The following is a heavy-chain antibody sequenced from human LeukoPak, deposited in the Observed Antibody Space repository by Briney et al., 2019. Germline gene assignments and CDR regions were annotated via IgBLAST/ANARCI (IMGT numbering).Heavy chain of an antibody. CDR2: IYYSGST. CDR3: ASFPHSSSWYIHYYYYGMDV. CDR1: GGSISSYY. J-gene: IGHJ6*02. V-gene: IGHV4-59*08. Sequence: SGTLSLTCTVSGGSISSYYWSWIRQPPGKGLEWIGYIYYSGSTNYNPSLKSRVTISVDTSKNQFSLKLSSVTAADTAVYYCASFPHSSSWYIHYYYYGMDVWGQGTTVTVSS. D-gene: IGHD6-13*01.